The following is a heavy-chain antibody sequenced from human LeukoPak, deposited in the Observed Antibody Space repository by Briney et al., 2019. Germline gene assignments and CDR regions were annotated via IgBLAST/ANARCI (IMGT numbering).Heavy chain of an antibody. Sequence: SETLSLTCAVSGYSISSGYYWGWIRQPPGKGLEWIGSIYHSGSTYYNPSLKSRVTISVDTSKNQFSLKLSSVTAADTAVYYCAGHGRQTSFDYWGQGTLVTVSS. CDR3: AGHGRQTSFDY. CDR2: IYHSGST. V-gene: IGHV4-38-2*01. J-gene: IGHJ4*02. CDR1: GYSISSGYY. D-gene: IGHD6-25*01.